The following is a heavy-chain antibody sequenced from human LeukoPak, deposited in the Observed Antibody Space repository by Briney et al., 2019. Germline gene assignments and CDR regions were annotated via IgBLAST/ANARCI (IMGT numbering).Heavy chain of an antibody. CDR1: GGSIRSYY. J-gene: IGHJ4*02. Sequence: SETLSLTCTVSGGSIRSYYWSWIRQPPGKGVEGIGYIYYSGSTNYNPSLKSRVTISVDTSKNQFSLKLSSVTAADTAVYYSARHGAPYYYDSSGPFDYWGQGTLVTVSS. CDR2: IYYSGST. V-gene: IGHV4-59*08. CDR3: ARHGAPYYYDSSGPFDY. D-gene: IGHD3-22*01.